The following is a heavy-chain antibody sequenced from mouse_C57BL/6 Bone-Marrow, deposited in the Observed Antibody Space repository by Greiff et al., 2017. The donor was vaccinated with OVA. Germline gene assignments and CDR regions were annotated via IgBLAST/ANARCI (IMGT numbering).Heavy chain of an antibody. CDR2: IDPANGNT. CDR1: GFNIKNTY. Sequence: EVKLVESVAELVRPGASVKLSCTASGFNIKNTYMHWVKQRPEQGLEWIGRIDPANGNTKYAPKFQGKATITADTSSNTAYLQLSSLTSEDTAIYYCASFYDYDVGTHFDYWGQGTSLTVSS. V-gene: IGHV14-3*01. D-gene: IGHD2-4*01. CDR3: ASFYDYDVGTHFDY. J-gene: IGHJ2*02.